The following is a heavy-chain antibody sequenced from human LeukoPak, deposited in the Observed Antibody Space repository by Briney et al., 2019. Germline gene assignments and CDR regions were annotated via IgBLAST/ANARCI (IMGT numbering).Heavy chain of an antibody. CDR1: GDSVSSNSAA. D-gene: IGHD2-15*01. Sequence: SQTLSLTCAISGDSVSSNSAAWNWIRQSPSRGLEWLGRTYYRSKWYNDYAVSVKSRITINPDTSKNQFSLKLRSVTAADTAVYYCARVTGYVIEDNFDYWGQGTLVTVSS. CDR2: TYYRSKWYN. J-gene: IGHJ4*02. CDR3: ARVTGYVIEDNFDY. V-gene: IGHV6-1*01.